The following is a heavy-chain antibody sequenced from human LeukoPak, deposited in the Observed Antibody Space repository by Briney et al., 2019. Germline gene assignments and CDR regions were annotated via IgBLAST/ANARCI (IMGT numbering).Heavy chain of an antibody. CDR2: ISSSSSSI. D-gene: IGHD2-2*01. J-gene: IGHJ4*02. CDR3: VRGSNSLTY. V-gene: IGHV3-48*01. CDR1: GFTFSSFS. Sequence: GSLRLSCAASGFTFSSFSMNWVRQAPGKGLEWVSHISSSSSSIYYSDSVKGRFTISRDNAKNSLYLQMNSLRAEDTAVYYCVRGSNSLTYWGQGTLVTVSS.